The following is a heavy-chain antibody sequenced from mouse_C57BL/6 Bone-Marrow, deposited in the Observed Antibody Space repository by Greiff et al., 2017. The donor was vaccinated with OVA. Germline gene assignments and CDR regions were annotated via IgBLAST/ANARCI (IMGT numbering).Heavy chain of an antibody. CDR2: INPGSGGT. CDR1: GYAFTNYL. J-gene: IGHJ1*03. CDR3: ARMGHWYFDV. Sequence: QVQLQQSGAELVKPGASVKVSCKASGYAFTNYLIEWVKQRPGQGLEWIGVINPGSGGTNYNEKFKGKATQTADKSSSTAYMQLSSLTSEDSAVYFCARMGHWYFDVWGTGTTVTVSS. V-gene: IGHV1-54*01.